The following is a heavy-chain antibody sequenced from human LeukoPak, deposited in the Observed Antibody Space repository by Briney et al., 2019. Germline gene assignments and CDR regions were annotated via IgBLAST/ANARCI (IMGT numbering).Heavy chain of an antibody. CDR3: AKGPGGQLWRPYYYDSSGYYYGRYYYGMDV. D-gene: IGHD3-22*01. CDR1: GFTFRSYA. CDR2: ISYVGSNK. V-gene: IGHV3-30-3*01. J-gene: IGHJ6*02. Sequence: GRALRLSCAASGFTFRSYAMHWVRQAPGKGLECVAVISYVGSNKYYADSVKGRFTISRDNSKHTLYLQVNRLSAEDTAVYYCAKGPGGQLWRPYYYDSSGYYYGRYYYGMDVWGQGTTVTVSS.